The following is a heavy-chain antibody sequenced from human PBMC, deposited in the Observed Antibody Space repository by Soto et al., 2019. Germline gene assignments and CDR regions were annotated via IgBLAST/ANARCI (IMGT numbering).Heavy chain of an antibody. Sequence: EVQLLESGGGLVQPGGSLRLSCAASGFTFSNYAMSCVRQPPGKGLEWVSGISGRGGTSYYADSVKGRFTISRDNSKNSLYLDTGSRRTDGTAVSVCARDQDDLKGYFRHWGQGTLVVVSS. CDR2: ISGRGGTS. CDR1: GFTFSNYA. V-gene: IGHV3-23*01. D-gene: IGHD3-3*01. CDR3: ARDQDDLKGYFRH. J-gene: IGHJ1*01.